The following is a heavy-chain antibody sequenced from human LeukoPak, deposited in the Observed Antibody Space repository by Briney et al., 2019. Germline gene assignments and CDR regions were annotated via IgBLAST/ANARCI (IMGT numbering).Heavy chain of an antibody. J-gene: IGHJ4*02. D-gene: IGHD4-17*01. CDR1: GFTFSSFA. CDR3: ARGDYNDY. CDR2: ISSNGGST. V-gene: IGHV3-64*01. Sequence: GGSLRLSCAASGFTFSSFAMHWVRQAPGKGLEYVSAISSNGGSTYYANSVKGRFTIPRDNSKNTLYLQMGSLRAEDMAVYYCARGDYNDYWGQGTLVTVSS.